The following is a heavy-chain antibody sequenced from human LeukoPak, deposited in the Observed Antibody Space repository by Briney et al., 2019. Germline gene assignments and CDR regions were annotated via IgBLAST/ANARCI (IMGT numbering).Heavy chain of an antibody. CDR1: GFTLSSYG. Sequence: PGGSLRLSCAASGFTLSSYGMHWVGQAPGKGREGVAFILYAGSNKYYADSVKGLFTISRDNSKNTLYLQMNSLRAEDTAVYYCAKDRLAARPYNWFDPWGQGTLVTVSS. V-gene: IGHV3-30*02. D-gene: IGHD6-6*01. J-gene: IGHJ5*02. CDR3: AKDRLAARPYNWFDP. CDR2: ILYAGSNK.